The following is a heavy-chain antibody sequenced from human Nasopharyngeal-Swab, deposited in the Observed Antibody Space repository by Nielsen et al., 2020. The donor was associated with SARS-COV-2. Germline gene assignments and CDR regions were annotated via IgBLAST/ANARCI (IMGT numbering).Heavy chain of an antibody. CDR2: ISYDGSNK. CDR1: GFTFSSYG. J-gene: IGHJ4*02. V-gene: IGHV3-30*18. D-gene: IGHD3-3*01. CDR3: AKDATYYDFWSGLFDY. Sequence: GGSLKISCAASGFTFSSYGMHWVRQAPGKGLEWVAVISYDGSNKYYADSVKGRFTISRDNSKNTLYLQMNSLRAEDTAVYYCAKDATYYDFWSGLFDYWGQGTLVTVSS.